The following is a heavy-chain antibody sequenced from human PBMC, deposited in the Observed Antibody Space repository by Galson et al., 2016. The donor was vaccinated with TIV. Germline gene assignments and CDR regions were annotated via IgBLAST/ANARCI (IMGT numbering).Heavy chain of an antibody. V-gene: IGHV4-39*07. J-gene: IGHJ3*02. Sequence: ETLSLTCTVSGSSISSITYYWGWIRQPPGKGLEWIGNIYYTGKTYYNPSLKSRVTISVDTSKNQFSLKLNSVTAADTAVYFCASGNPNAHGGNFYAFDIWGQGTVVTVSS. CDR2: IYYTGKT. CDR3: ASGNPNAHGGNFYAFDI. CDR1: GSSISSITYY. D-gene: IGHD4-23*01.